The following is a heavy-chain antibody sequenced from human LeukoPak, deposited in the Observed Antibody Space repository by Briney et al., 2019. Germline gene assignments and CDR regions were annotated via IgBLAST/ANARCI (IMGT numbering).Heavy chain of an antibody. CDR1: ASTFSSYA. V-gene: IGHV1-69*04. D-gene: IGHD3-10*01. J-gene: IGHJ5*02. CDR3: ARDVLGNPPVLWFGELTAAYNWFDP. Sequence: SVKVSCKASASTFSSYAISWVRQAPGQGLEWMGRIIPILGIANYAQKFQGRVTITADKSTSTAYMELSSLRSEDTAVYYCARDVLGNPPVLWFGELTAAYNWFDPWGQGTLVTVSS. CDR2: IIPILGIA.